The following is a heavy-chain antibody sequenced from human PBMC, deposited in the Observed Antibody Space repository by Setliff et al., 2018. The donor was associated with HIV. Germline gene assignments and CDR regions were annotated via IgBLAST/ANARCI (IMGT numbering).Heavy chain of an antibody. Sequence: SETLSLTCTVSGDFFSTDYYWGWIRQPPGKGLEWSGSIYHSGSTYYNPSLKSRVTLSVDTSKNQFSLKLSSVTAADTAVYYCARRSGWFYDYWGQGTLVTVSS. J-gene: IGHJ4*02. CDR3: ARRSGWFYDY. CDR1: GDFFSTDYY. CDR2: IYHSGST. V-gene: IGHV4-38-2*02. D-gene: IGHD6-19*01.